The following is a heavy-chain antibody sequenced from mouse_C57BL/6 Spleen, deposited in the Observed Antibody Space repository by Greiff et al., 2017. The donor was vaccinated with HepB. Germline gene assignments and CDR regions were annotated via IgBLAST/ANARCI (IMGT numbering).Heavy chain of an antibody. CDR2: INPSNGGT. D-gene: IGHD1-1*01. CDR1: GYTFTSYW. CDR3: ARDPTTVVPYWYFDV. Sequence: QVQLQQSGTELVKPGASVKLSCKASGYTFTSYWMHWVKQRPGQGLEWIGNINPSNGGTNYNEKFKSKATLTVDKSSSTAYMQLSSLTSEDSAVYYCARDPTTVVPYWYFDVWGTGTTVTVSS. V-gene: IGHV1-53*01. J-gene: IGHJ1*03.